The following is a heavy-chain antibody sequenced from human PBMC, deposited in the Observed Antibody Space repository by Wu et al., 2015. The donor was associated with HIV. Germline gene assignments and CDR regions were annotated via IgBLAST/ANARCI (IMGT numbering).Heavy chain of an antibody. D-gene: IGHD3-22*01. V-gene: IGHV1-2*02. CDR2: INPNSGGT. J-gene: IGHJ3*02. CDR3: ARGGYYYDSGGYIDAFDI. CDR1: GYPFTAFY. Sequence: QVQLVQSGAEVKKPGASFKVSCKTSGYPFTAFYINWIRQAPGQGFEWLGWINPNSGGTNYAQKFQGRVTMTRNTSISTAYMELSSLRSEDTAVYYCARGGYYYDSGGYIDAFDIWGQGTMVTVSS.